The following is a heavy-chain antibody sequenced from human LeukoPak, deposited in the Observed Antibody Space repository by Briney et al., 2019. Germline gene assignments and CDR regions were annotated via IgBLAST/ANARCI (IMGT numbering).Heavy chain of an antibody. V-gene: IGHV3-48*01. CDR3: ARVATDGGGFDP. Sequence: GGSRRLSCAASGITFSSYSMNWVRQAPGKGLEWISYLSSDNYTIYYADSVKGRFIISRDNAKDSLYLQMNSLRAEDTAVYYCARVATDGGGFDPWGQGTLVTVSS. D-gene: IGHD3-16*01. CDR1: GITFSSYS. J-gene: IGHJ5*02. CDR2: LSSDNYTI.